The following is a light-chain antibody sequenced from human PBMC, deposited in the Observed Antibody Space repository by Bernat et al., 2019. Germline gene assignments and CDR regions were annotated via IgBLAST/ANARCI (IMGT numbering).Light chain of an antibody. CDR2: DAS. J-gene: IGKJ4*01. V-gene: IGKV1-33*01. CDR3: QQYENLPIT. Sequence: DIQMTQSPSSLSASVGDRVTITCQASQDISNYLNWYQQKPGKAPKLLIYDASNLETGVPSRFSGSGSGTDFTFTISSLQPEDIATYICQQYENLPITFGGGTKVEIK. CDR1: QDISNY.